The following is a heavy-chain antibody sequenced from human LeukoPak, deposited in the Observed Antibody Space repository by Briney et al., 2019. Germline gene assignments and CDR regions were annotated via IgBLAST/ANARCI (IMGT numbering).Heavy chain of an antibody. CDR2: MSGHGGST. CDR1: GGSVSSGFYY. CDR3: AKGANFDWLLSWFDP. V-gene: IGHV3-23*01. J-gene: IGHJ5*02. Sequence: ETLSLTCTVSGGSVSSGFYYWSWVRQAPGKGLEWVSAMSGHGGSTRYADSVKGRFTISRDNSKNTLYLQMNSLRAEDTAVYYCAKGANFDWLLSWFDPWGQGTLVTVSS. D-gene: IGHD3-9*01.